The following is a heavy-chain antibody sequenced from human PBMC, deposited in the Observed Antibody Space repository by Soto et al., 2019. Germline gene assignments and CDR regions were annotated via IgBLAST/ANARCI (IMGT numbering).Heavy chain of an antibody. CDR2: IFYSGST. V-gene: IGHV4-39*07. Sequence: SETLCLTCTVSGGSIISGSYYWGWIRQPPGKGLEWIGSIFYSGSTYYNPSLKSRVTISVDTSKNQFSLKLSSVTAADTAVYYCAMDYYESSGYHQGYFQHWGQGTLVTVSS. D-gene: IGHD3-22*01. CDR3: AMDYYESSGYHQGYFQH. CDR1: GGSIISGSYY. J-gene: IGHJ1*01.